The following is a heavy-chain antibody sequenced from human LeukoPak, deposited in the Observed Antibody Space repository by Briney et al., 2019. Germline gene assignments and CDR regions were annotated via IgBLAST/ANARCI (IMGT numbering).Heavy chain of an antibody. CDR3: AKDPDYYDSSGYFGGDWYFDL. Sequence: GGSLRLSCAASGFTFSSYSMNWVRQAPGKGLERVSSISSSSSYIYYADSVKGRFTISRDNAKNSLYLQMNSLRAEDTAVYYCAKDPDYYDSSGYFGGDWYFDLWGRGTLVTVSS. CDR2: ISSSSSYI. V-gene: IGHV3-21*04. D-gene: IGHD3-22*01. CDR1: GFTFSSYS. J-gene: IGHJ2*01.